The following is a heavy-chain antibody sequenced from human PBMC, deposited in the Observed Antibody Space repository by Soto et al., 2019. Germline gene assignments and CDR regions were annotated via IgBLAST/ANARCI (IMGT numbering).Heavy chain of an antibody. CDR2: IYYSGTS. J-gene: IGHJ5*02. V-gene: IGHV4-39*01. Sequence: QLQLQESGPGLVKPSETLSLTCTVSGGSISDDTYYWGWIRQPPGKGLEWIGSIYYSGTSSYNPSLKSRVNMSVDTSKKQLSLRLSSVTAADTAVYYCARLHCASPNCVPLDPWGQGTLVFVSS. CDR1: GGSISDDTYY. CDR3: ARLHCASPNCVPLDP. D-gene: IGHD2-2*01.